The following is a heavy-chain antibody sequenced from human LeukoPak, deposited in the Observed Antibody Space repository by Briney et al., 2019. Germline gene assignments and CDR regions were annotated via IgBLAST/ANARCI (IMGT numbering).Heavy chain of an antibody. CDR1: GFTFNNYW. CDR3: ATYSSLNRREFQY. D-gene: IGHD3-22*01. V-gene: IGHV3-7*01. Sequence: GGSLRLSCATSGFTFNNYWMTWVRQAPGKGLEWVANINIDGSERYYVDSVKGRFTISRDDAKSSLYLQMNSLRAEDTAVYYCATYSSLNRREFQYWGQGTLLTVSS. J-gene: IGHJ1*01. CDR2: INIDGSER.